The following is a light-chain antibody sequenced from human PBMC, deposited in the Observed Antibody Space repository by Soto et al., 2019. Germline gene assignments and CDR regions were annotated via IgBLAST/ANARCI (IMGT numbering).Light chain of an antibody. V-gene: IGLV1-47*01. Sequence: QSALTQPPSVSGTPGQRVSISCSGDSSTFANNYVHWYQQVPGAAPKLLMYGTDQRPSGVPERFSGSKSGTSASLTISGLRPEDEAQYYCAAYTGNWNGPVFGGGTKLTVL. J-gene: IGLJ2*01. CDR3: AAYTGNWNGPV. CDR1: SSTFANNY. CDR2: GTD.